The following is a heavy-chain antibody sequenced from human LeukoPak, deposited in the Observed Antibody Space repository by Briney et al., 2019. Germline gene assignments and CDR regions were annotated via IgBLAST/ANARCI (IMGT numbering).Heavy chain of an antibody. CDR2: TSGSGGST. D-gene: IGHD4-23*01. V-gene: IGHV3-23*01. Sequence: GGSLRLSCAASGFTFSSYAMSWVRQAPGKGLEWVSATSGSGGSTYYADSVKGRFTISRDNSNNTLYLQMNSLRAEDAAVYYCAKVRATVVTHDAFDIWGQGTMVTVSS. CDR3: AKVRATVVTHDAFDI. J-gene: IGHJ3*02. CDR1: GFTFSSYA.